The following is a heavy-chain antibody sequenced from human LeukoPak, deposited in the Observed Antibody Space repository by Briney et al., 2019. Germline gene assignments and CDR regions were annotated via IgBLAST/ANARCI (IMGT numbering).Heavy chain of an antibody. CDR3: AREYFPPGLLTIVFDN. J-gene: IGHJ4*02. Sequence: GGSLRLSCAASGFSLSSYYMSWIRQAPGKGLEWMANIGYDGSQKNYDDSLKGRFTISRDNAKNSVYLQMNSLRAEDTAVYYCAREYFPPGLLTIVFDNWGQGTLVTVSS. CDR1: GFSLSSYY. V-gene: IGHV3-7*01. CDR2: IGYDGSQK. D-gene: IGHD3-9*01.